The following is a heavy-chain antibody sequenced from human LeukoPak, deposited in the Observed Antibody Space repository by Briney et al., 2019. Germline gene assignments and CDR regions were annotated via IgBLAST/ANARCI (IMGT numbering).Heavy chain of an antibody. Sequence: RASVKVSCKASGYTFTSYAMHWVRQAPEQRLEWMGWINAGNGNTKYSQKFQGRVTITRDTSASTAYMELSSLRSEDTAVYYCARDPLRYFGIVTLSYGMDVWGKGTTVTVSS. D-gene: IGHD3-9*01. CDR3: ARDPLRYFGIVTLSYGMDV. V-gene: IGHV1-3*01. CDR1: GYTFTSYA. CDR2: INAGNGNT. J-gene: IGHJ6*04.